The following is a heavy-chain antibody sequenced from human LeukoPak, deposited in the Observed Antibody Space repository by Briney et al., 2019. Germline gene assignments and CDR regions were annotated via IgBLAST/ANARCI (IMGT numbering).Heavy chain of an antibody. CDR2: IYSGGST. D-gene: IGHD3-10*01. CDR3: ARVAITMVRGRWFDP. J-gene: IGHJ5*02. Sequence: GGSLRLSCAASGFTVSSNYMSWVRQAPGRGLEWVSVIYSGGSTYYADSVKGRFTISRDNSKNTLYLQMNSLRAEDTAVYYCARVAITMVRGRWFDPWGQGTLVTVSS. V-gene: IGHV3-53*01. CDR1: GFTVSSNY.